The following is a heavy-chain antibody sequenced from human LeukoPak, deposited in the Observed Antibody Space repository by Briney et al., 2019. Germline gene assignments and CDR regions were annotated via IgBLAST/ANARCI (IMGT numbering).Heavy chain of an antibody. D-gene: IGHD7-27*01. V-gene: IGHV4-34*01. J-gene: IGHJ4*02. CDR1: GGSLSGFY. CDR2: INHSGST. CDR3: ATRKLGNDY. Sequence: SETLSLTCAVYGGSLSGFYWSWVRQPPEKGLEWIGEINHSGSTNYNPSLRSRVTISADTSKNQFSLKLYSVTAADTAVYYCATRKLGNDYWGQGTLVTVSS.